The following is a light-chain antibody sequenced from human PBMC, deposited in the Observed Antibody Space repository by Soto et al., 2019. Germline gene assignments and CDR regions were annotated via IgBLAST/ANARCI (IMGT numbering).Light chain of an antibody. Sequence: VVTQSPSASASLGASVKLTCTLSSGHSSYAIAWHQQQPEKGPRYLMKLNSDGSHSKGDGIPDRFSGSSSGAERYLTISSLQSEDEADYYCQTYEVFGGGTKLTVL. CDR3: QTYEV. V-gene: IGLV4-69*01. CDR2: LNSDGSH. CDR1: SGHSSYA. J-gene: IGLJ2*01.